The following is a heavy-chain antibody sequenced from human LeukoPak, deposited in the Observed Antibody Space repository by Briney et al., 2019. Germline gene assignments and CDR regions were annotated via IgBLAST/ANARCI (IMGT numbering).Heavy chain of an antibody. V-gene: IGHV5-51*01. D-gene: IGHD1-26*01. J-gene: IGHJ4*02. CDR2: IYPSDSDT. CDR3: ARPLQGIVGATGFDY. Sequence: GESLKISCQGSEYSFATYWIAWFRQMPGKGLEWMGIIYPSDSDTRYSPSFQGQVTISADKSIKTAYLQWSSLKASDAAMYYCARPLQGIVGATGFDYWGQGTLVTVSS. CDR1: EYSFATYW.